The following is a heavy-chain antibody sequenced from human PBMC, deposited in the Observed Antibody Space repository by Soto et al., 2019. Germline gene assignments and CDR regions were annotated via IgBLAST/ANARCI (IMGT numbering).Heavy chain of an antibody. CDR1: GGSISSGGYY. D-gene: IGHD4-17*01. Sequence: QVQLQESGPGLVKPSQTLSLTCTVSGGSISSGGYYWSWIRQHPGKGLEWIGYIYYSGSTYYNPSLKSRVTTSVDTSKTQFALKLSSVTAADTAVYYCARFKGTTVTTTAWFDPWGQGTLVTVSS. CDR2: IYYSGST. CDR3: ARFKGTTVTTTAWFDP. V-gene: IGHV4-31*03. J-gene: IGHJ5*02.